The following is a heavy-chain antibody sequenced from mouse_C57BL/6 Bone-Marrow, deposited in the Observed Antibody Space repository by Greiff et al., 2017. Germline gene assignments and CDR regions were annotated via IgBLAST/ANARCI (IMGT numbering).Heavy chain of an antibody. CDR2: IDPEDGAP. J-gene: IGHJ2*01. CDR3: ASPYYGVDY. CDR1: GFTIKDYY. Sequence: VQLQQSGAELVKPGASVKLSCTASGFTIKDYYMHWVKQRPEQGLEWIGRIDPEDGAPKYAPKFQGKATITADPSSNTAYLQLSSLTSEDTAVYYCASPYYGVDYWGQGTTLTVSS. D-gene: IGHD1-2*01. V-gene: IGHV14-2*01.